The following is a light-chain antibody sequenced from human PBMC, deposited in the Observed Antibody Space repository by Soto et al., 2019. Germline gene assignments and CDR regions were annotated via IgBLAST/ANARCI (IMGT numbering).Light chain of an antibody. V-gene: IGKV3-15*01. CDR2: GAS. CDR1: QSVSTN. CDR3: QQYNDWPPLT. J-gene: IGKJ3*01. Sequence: ETVMTQSPATLSVSPGGGVTLSCRASQSVSTNLAWYQQKPGQAPRLLIYGASARATGIPASFSGGGSGTDFTLSINSLQSDDFAVYYCQQYNDWPPLTFGPGTKVEIK.